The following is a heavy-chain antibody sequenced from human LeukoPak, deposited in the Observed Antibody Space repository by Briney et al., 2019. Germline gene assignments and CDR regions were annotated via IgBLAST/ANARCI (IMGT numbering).Heavy chain of an antibody. Sequence: GGTLRLSCAASGFTFSSYGMSWVRQAPGKGLEWVSAISGSGGSTYYADSVKGRFTISRDNSKNTLYLQMNSLRAEDTAVYYCAKDLAYGDYFDYWGQGTLVTVSS. V-gene: IGHV3-23*01. CDR2: ISGSGGST. CDR1: GFTFSSYG. J-gene: IGHJ4*02. CDR3: AKDLAYGDYFDY. D-gene: IGHD4-17*01.